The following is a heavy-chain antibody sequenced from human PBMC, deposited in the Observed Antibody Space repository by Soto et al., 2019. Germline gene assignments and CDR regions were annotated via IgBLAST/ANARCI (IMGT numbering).Heavy chain of an antibody. V-gene: IGHV4-39*01. Sequence: SETLSLTCSVSGYSVSSSDYYWAWIRQPPGKGLEWSGSRLYSGPTYYSTSLKSRVTLSVDTSKNQCSVRLNSVTASDTAVYYCASLSVSLSGPHGIHVWGQGTKVTVSS. J-gene: IGHJ6*02. CDR3: ASLSVSLSGPHGIHV. CDR2: RLYSGPT. D-gene: IGHD2-15*01. CDR1: GYSVSSSDYY.